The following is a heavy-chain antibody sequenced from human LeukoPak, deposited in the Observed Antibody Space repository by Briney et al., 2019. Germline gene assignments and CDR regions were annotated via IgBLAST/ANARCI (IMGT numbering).Heavy chain of an antibody. V-gene: IGHV1-69*04. Sequence: ASVTVSCKASGYTFTSYGISWVRQAPGQGLEWMGRIIPILGIANYAQKFQGRVTITADKSTSTAYMELSSLRSEDTAVYYCARARAYYDSSSRGRAFDIWGQGTMVTVSS. CDR1: GYTFTSYG. CDR2: IIPILGIA. CDR3: ARARAYYDSSSRGRAFDI. D-gene: IGHD3-22*01. J-gene: IGHJ3*02.